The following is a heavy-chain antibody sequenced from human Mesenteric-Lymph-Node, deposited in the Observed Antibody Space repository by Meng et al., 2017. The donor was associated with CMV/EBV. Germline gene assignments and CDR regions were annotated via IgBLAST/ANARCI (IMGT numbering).Heavy chain of an antibody. CDR2: ISHDGSDK. Sequence: GESLKISCAASGFTFSSFAMHWVRQTPGKGLEWVAVISHDGSDKYYADSVKGRFTISRENSKNTLYLQMNSLRAEDTAVYYCASAQGGSSWSHIYYAMDVWGQGITVTVSS. CDR3: ASAQGGSSWSHIYYAMDV. V-gene: IGHV3-30-3*01. CDR1: GFTFSSFA. D-gene: IGHD6-13*01. J-gene: IGHJ6*02.